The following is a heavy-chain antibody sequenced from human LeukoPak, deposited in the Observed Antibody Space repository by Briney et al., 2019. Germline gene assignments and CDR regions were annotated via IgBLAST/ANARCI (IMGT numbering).Heavy chain of an antibody. J-gene: IGHJ5*02. CDR2: ISSSSSTI. CDR1: GFTFSSYS. CDR3: ASLVDNWFDP. Sequence: GSLRLSCAASGFTFSSYSMNWVRQAPGKGLEWVSYISSSSSTIYYADSVKGRFTISRDNSKNTLYLQVNSLRAEDTAVYYCASLVDNWFDPWGQGTLVTVSS. V-gene: IGHV3-48*01. D-gene: IGHD2-15*01.